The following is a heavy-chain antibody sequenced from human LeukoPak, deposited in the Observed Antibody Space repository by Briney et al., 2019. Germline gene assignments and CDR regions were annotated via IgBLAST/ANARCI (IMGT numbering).Heavy chain of an antibody. CDR1: GGSISSSSYY. V-gene: IGHV4-39*02. CDR2: IYYSGST. Sequence: PSETLSLTCTVSGGSISSSSYYWGWIRQPPGKGLEWIGSIYYSGSTYYNPSLKSRVTISVDTSKNQFSLKLSSVTAADTAVFYCARGLLWFGEPSLNWFDPWGQGTQVTVSS. D-gene: IGHD3-10*01. CDR3: ARGLLWFGEPSLNWFDP. J-gene: IGHJ5*02.